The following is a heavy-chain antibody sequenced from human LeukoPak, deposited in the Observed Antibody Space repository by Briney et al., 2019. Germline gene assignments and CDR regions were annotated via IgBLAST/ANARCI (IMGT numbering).Heavy chain of an antibody. V-gene: IGHV1-46*01. CDR1: GYTFTSYY. Sequence: ASVKVSCKASGYTFTSYYMHWVRQAPGQGLEWMGIINPSGGSTSYAQKFQGRVTMTRDTSTSTVYMELSSLRSEDTAVYYCARDPDYYDSSGRLGFDYWGQGTLVTVSP. D-gene: IGHD3-22*01. CDR3: ARDPDYYDSSGRLGFDY. J-gene: IGHJ4*02. CDR2: INPSGGST.